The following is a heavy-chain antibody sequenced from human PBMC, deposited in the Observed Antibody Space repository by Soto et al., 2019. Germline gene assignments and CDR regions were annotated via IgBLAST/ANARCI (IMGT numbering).Heavy chain of an antibody. D-gene: IGHD4-17*01. J-gene: IGHJ5*02. CDR1: GDSISSGGYS. Sequence: SETLSLTCAVSGDSISSGGYSWSWIRQLPGKGLEWIGYIYHSGSTYYNPSLKSRVTISVDRSKNQFYLKLSSVTAADTAAYYCARFYGDYYNWFDPWGQGTLVTVSS. CDR2: IYHSGST. V-gene: IGHV4-30-2*01. CDR3: ARFYGDYYNWFDP.